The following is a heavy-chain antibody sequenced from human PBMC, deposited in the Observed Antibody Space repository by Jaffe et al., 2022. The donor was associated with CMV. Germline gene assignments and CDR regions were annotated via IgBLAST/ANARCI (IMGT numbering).Heavy chain of an antibody. J-gene: IGHJ4*02. CDR3: AARGGDSDAILDV. V-gene: IGHV1-69*13. D-gene: IGHD2-21*02. Sequence: QVQLMQSGSEVKKPGSSVKVSCEASGGSFSTFAISWVRQTPGQGLEWMGGIIPNVGTPVYAPEFEARVTISADASTRTTSLEVHSLASDDTAIYFCAARGGDSDAILDVWGQGSLVTVSS. CDR2: IIPNVGTP. CDR1: GGSFSTFA.